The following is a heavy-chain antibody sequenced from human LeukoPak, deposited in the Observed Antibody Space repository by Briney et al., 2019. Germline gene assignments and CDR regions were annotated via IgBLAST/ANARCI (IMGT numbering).Heavy chain of an antibody. CDR2: INPNSGGT. J-gene: IGHJ4*02. Sequence: ASVKVSCKASGYTFTGYYMHWVRQAPGQGLEWMGWINPNSGGTNYAQKFQGRVTMTRDTSISTAYMELSRLRSDDTAVYYCARGRTPYPKKGSGWYEYFDYWGQGTLVTVSS. CDR1: GYTFTGYY. D-gene: IGHD6-19*01. V-gene: IGHV1-2*02. CDR3: ARGRTPYPKKGSGWYEYFDY.